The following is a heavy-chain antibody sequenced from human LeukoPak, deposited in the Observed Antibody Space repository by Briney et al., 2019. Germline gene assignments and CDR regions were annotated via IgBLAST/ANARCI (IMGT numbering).Heavy chain of an antibody. V-gene: IGHV3-21*01. CDR3: ARDLRVIGPYGASGYYFDY. D-gene: IGHD3-10*01. J-gene: IGHJ4*02. CDR1: GFTFSSYS. Sequence: SGGSLRLSCAASGFTFSSYSMNWVRQAPGKGLEWVSSISSSSSYIYYADSVKGRFTISRDNAKNSLYLQMNSLRAEDTAVYYCARDLRVIGPYGASGYYFDYWGQGTLVTVSS. CDR2: ISSSSSYI.